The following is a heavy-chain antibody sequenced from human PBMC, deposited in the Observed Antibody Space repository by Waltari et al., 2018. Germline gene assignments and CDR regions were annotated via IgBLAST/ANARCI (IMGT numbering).Heavy chain of an antibody. Sequence: QVQLQESGPGLVKPSETLSLTCTVSGGSISSYYWSWIRQPPGKGLEWIGYIYYSGSTNDNPSLKSRVTISVDTSKNQFSLKLSSVTAADTAVYYCARDSFMQLPGHFDYWGQGTLVTVSS. V-gene: IGHV4-59*01. CDR2: IYYSGST. J-gene: IGHJ4*02. D-gene: IGHD6-6*01. CDR1: GGSISSYY. CDR3: ARDSFMQLPGHFDY.